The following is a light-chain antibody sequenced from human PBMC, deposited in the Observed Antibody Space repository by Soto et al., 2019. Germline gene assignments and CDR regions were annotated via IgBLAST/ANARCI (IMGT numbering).Light chain of an antibody. CDR3: AAWDDSLSGSYV. J-gene: IGLJ1*01. CDR2: RNN. Sequence: QSVLPQPPSASGTPGQRVTISYSGSSSNIGSNYIYWYQQLPGTAPKLLIYRNNQRPSGVPDRFSGSKSGTSASLAISGLRSEDEADYYCAAWDDSLSGSYVFGTGTKVTVL. V-gene: IGLV1-47*01. CDR1: SSNIGSNY.